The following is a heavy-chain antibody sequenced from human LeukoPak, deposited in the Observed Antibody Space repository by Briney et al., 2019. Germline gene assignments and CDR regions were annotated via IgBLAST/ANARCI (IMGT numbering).Heavy chain of an antibody. CDR2: INTDGTT. D-gene: IGHD3-16*01. Sequence: PGGSLRLSCAASGFTFSDYWMYWVRQAPGKGLVWISNINTDGTTMYADFVRGRFTISRDNAKSTLYLQMNSLRAEDTGVYHCARVRGGNWGQGTLVTVSS. V-gene: IGHV3-74*03. J-gene: IGHJ4*02. CDR1: GFTFSDYW. CDR3: ARVRGGN.